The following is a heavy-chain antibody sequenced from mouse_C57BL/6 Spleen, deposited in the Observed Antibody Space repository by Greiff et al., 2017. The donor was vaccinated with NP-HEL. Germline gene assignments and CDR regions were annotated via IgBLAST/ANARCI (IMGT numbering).Heavy chain of an antibody. Sequence: QVQLQQSGPELVKPGASVKISCKASGYAFSSSWMNWVKQRPGKGLEWIGRIYPGDGDTNYNGKFKGKATLTADKSSSTAYMQLSSLTSEDSAVYFCARKDYDYDEWFDYWGQGTTLTVSS. V-gene: IGHV1-82*01. D-gene: IGHD2-4*01. J-gene: IGHJ2*01. CDR3: ARKDYDYDEWFDY. CDR2: IYPGDGDT. CDR1: GYAFSSSW.